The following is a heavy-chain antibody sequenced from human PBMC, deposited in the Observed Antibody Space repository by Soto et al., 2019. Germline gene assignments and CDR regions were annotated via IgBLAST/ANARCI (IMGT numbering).Heavy chain of an antibody. J-gene: IGHJ4*02. CDR3: AVVSASGATATATGGSPPDY. D-gene: IGHD5-18*01. Sequence: QVQLVQSGAEVKKPGSSVKVSCKASGGTFSSYAISWVRQAPGQGLEWMGGIIPNCGTANYAQKFQGRVTITADESTSTADMELSSLRTEETAVYYCAVVSASGATATATGGSPPDYWGQGTLVTVS. CDR1: GGTFSSYA. CDR2: IIPNCGTA. V-gene: IGHV1-69*01.